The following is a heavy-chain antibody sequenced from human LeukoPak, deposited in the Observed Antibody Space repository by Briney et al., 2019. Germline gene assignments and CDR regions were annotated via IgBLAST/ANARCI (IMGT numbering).Heavy chain of an antibody. CDR2: IIPIFGTA. D-gene: IGHD3-3*01. V-gene: IGHV1-69*13. J-gene: IGHJ5*02. CDR3: ARDTYYDFWNSNWFDP. Sequence: ASVKVSCKASGGTFSSYAISWVRQAPRQGLEWMGGIIPIFGTANYAQKFQGRVTITADESTSTAYMELSSLRSEDTAVYYCARDTYYDFWNSNWFDPWGQGTLVTVSS. CDR1: GGTFSSYA.